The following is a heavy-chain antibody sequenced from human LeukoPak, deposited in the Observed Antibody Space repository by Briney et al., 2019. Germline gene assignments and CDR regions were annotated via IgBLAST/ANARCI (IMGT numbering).Heavy chain of an antibody. CDR3: ARPSGYSSGWYGY. J-gene: IGHJ4*02. CDR1: GGSFSSYY. V-gene: IGHV4-39*01. CDR2: IYYSGST. Sequence: SETLSLTCAVYGGSFSSYYWGWIRQPPGKGLEWIGSIYYSGSTYYNPSLKSRVTISVDTSKNQFSLKLSSVTAADTAVYYCARPSGYSSGWYGYWGQGTLVTVSS. D-gene: IGHD6-19*01.